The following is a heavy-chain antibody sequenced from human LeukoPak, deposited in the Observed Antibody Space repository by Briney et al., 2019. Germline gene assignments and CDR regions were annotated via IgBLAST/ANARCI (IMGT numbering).Heavy chain of an antibody. Sequence: PSETLSLTCTVSGGSISNYYWSWIRQSPEKGLEWIGYVYYSGTTNYNPSLKSRVTISVDTSKNQFSLKLNSVTAADTAVYYCARSYYYDSSGPDWGQGTLVTVSS. CDR1: GGSISNYY. J-gene: IGHJ4*02. CDR2: VYYSGTT. V-gene: IGHV4-59*01. D-gene: IGHD3-22*01. CDR3: ARSYYYDSSGPD.